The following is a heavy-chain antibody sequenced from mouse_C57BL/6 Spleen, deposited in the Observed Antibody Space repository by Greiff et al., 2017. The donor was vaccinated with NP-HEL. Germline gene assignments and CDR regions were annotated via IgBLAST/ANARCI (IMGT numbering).Heavy chain of an antibody. D-gene: IGHD1-1*02. CDR1: GYTFTDYE. CDR3: TRKLWNFDY. CDR2: IDPETGGT. J-gene: IGHJ2*01. Sequence: VKLVESGAELVRPGASVTLSCKASGYTFTDYEMHWVKQTPVHGLEWIGAIDPETGGTAYNQKFKGKAILTADKSSSTAYMELRSLTSEDSAVYYCTRKLWNFDYWGQGTTLTVSS. V-gene: IGHV1-15*01.